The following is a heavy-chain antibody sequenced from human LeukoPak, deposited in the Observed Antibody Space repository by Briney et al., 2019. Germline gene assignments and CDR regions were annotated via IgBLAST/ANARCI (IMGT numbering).Heavy chain of an antibody. CDR1: GFTISNYG. CDR2: ISTSGDTE. CDR3: AQGYSSGWYPR. V-gene: IGHV3-23*01. D-gene: IGHD6-19*01. Sequence: GGSLRLSCAVSGFTISNYGMSWVRQAPGKGLKWVSAISTSGDTEYYADSVKGRFIISRDTSRNTLYLQVNSLRVEDTALYYCAQGYSSGWYPRWGQGTLVTVSS. J-gene: IGHJ4*02.